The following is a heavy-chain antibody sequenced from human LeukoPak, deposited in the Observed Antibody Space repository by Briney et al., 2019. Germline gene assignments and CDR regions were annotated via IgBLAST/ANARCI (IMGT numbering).Heavy chain of an antibody. CDR3: ARASGDCSSASCRRPFDY. CDR1: GFTLSSYS. V-gene: IGHV3-48*04. CDR2: ISSSSSTI. Sequence: GGSLRLSCAASGFTLSSYSMNGVGPAPGKGLEWVSYISSSSSTIYYAASVKGRFTISRDNAKNSLYLQMNSLRAEDTAVYYCARASGDCSSASCRRPFDYWGQGTLVTVSS. D-gene: IGHD2-2*01. J-gene: IGHJ4*02.